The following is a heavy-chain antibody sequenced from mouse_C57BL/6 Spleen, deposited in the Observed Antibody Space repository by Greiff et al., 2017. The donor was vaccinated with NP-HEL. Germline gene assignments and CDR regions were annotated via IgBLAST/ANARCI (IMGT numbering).Heavy chain of an antibody. CDR1: GFTFKDDY. D-gene: IGHD1-1*01. V-gene: IGHV14-4*01. Sequence: VQLQQSGAELVRPGASVKLSCTASGFTFKDDYMHWVKQRPEQGLEWIGWIDPENGDTEYASKFQGRATITADTSSNTAYLQLSSLTSEDTAVYYCTAHGGGSSYWGQGTTLTVSS. J-gene: IGHJ2*01. CDR2: IDPENGDT. CDR3: TAHGGGSSY.